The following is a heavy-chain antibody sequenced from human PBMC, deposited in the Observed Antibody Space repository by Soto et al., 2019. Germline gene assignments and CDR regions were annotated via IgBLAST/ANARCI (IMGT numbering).Heavy chain of an antibody. Sequence: GASVKVSCKASGGTFSSYAISWVRQAPGQGLEWMGGIIPIFGTANYAQKFQGRVTITADESTSTAYMELSSLRSEDTAVYYCARDDRLGFGFWSGYYTYAFDIWGQGTMVTVSS. D-gene: IGHD3-3*01. J-gene: IGHJ3*02. CDR2: IIPIFGTA. CDR3: ARDDRLGFGFWSGYYTYAFDI. V-gene: IGHV1-69*13. CDR1: GGTFSSYA.